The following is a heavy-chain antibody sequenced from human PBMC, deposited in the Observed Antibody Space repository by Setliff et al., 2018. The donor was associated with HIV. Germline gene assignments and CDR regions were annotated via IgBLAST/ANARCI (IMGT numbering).Heavy chain of an antibody. Sequence: GSLRLSCAASGFTFSSYSMNWVRQAPGKGLGWVSYISSSSSTIYYADSVKGRFTISRDSAKNSLYLQMNSLRAEDTAVYYCARVSELLAYYMDVWGKGTTVTVSS. CDR2: ISSSSSTI. CDR3: ARVSELLAYYMDV. V-gene: IGHV3-48*01. J-gene: IGHJ6*03. D-gene: IGHD1-26*01. CDR1: GFTFSSYS.